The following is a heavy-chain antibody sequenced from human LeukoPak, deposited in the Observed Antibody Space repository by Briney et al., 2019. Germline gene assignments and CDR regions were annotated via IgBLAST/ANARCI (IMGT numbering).Heavy chain of an antibody. J-gene: IGHJ3*02. CDR2: ISAHNGNT. V-gene: IGHV1-18*01. Sequence: GASVKVSCKASGYTFTSYGISWVRQAPGQGLEWMGWISAHNGNTNYAQKLQGRVTMTTDTSTSTAYMELRSLRSDDTAVYYCAKDVNYYDSSGAFDIWGQGTMVTVSS. CDR3: AKDVNYYDSSGAFDI. CDR1: GYTFTSYG. D-gene: IGHD3-22*01.